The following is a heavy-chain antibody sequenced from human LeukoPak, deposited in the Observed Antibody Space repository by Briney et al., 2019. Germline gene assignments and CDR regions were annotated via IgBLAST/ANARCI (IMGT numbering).Heavy chain of an antibody. D-gene: IGHD5-24*01. CDR1: GYTFTGYY. J-gene: IGHJ3*02. CDR3: ARVGDGLNDGFDI. V-gene: IGHV1-2*06. CDR2: INPNTGGT. Sequence: ASVKVSCKASGYTFTGYYMNWVRQAPGQGLEWMGRINPNTGGTNYAQNFRGSVTMTRDTSIITVYMELSRLRSDDTAVYYCARVGDGLNDGFDIWGQGTMVTVSS.